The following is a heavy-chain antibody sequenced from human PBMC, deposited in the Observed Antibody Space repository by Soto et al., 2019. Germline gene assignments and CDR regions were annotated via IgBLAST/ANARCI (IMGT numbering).Heavy chain of an antibody. J-gene: IGHJ4*02. CDR2: IYSGGST. D-gene: IGHD3-10*01. CDR1: GFTVSSNY. CDR3: ARDRGYYGSGSYYSLCFDY. Sequence: EVQLVESGGGLVQPGGSLRLSCAASGFTVSSNYMSWVRQAPGKGLEWVSGIYSGGSTYYADSVKGRFTISRDNSKNTLYLQMNSLRAEDTAVYYCARDRGYYGSGSYYSLCFDYWGQGTLVTVSS. V-gene: IGHV3-66*01.